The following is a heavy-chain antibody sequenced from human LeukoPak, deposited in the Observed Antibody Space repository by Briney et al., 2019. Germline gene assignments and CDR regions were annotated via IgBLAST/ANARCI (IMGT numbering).Heavy chain of an antibody. CDR3: AKRSYGCSGPTD. CDR1: GFTFSSYE. J-gene: IGHJ4*02. V-gene: IGHV3-48*03. D-gene: IGHD5-18*01. Sequence: PGGSLRLSCAASGFTFSSYEMNWVRQAPGKGLEWVSYISSSGNTIYYADSVKGRFTISRDNSKNSLYLQMNSLRTEDTALYYCAKRSYGCSGPTDWGQGNLVTVSS. CDR2: ISSSGNTI.